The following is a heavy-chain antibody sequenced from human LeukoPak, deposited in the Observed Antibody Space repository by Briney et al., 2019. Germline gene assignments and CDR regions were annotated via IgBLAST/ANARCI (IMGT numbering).Heavy chain of an antibody. CDR1: GGSFSGYY. CDR3: ARGRTVGASHRHYYMDV. D-gene: IGHD1-26*01. CDR2: INHSGST. V-gene: IGHV4-34*01. J-gene: IGHJ6*03. Sequence: PSENLSLNCAVYGGSFSGYYWSWIRQPPGKGLEWIGEINHSGSTNYNPSLKRRVTISVDTSKNQFSLKLSSVTAADTAVYYCARGRTVGASHRHYYMDVWGKGTTVTVSS.